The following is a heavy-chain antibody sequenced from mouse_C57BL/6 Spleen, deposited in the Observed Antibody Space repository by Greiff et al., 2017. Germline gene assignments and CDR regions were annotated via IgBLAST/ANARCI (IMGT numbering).Heavy chain of an antibody. CDR3: ARPDGSSLYYAMDY. V-gene: IGHV1-64*01. J-gene: IGHJ4*01. Sequence: QVQLQQPGAELVKPGASVKLSCKASGYTFTSYWMHWVKQRPGQGLEWIGMIHPNSGSTNYNEKFKSKATLTVDKSSSTAYMQLSSLTSEDSGVYYCARPDGSSLYYAMDYWGQGTSVTVSS. CDR1: GYTFTSYW. CDR2: IHPNSGST. D-gene: IGHD1-1*01.